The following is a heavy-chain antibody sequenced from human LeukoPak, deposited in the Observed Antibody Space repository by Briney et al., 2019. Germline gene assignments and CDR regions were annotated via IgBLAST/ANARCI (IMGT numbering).Heavy chain of an antibody. CDR1: GGSISSYY. D-gene: IGHD3-22*01. J-gene: IGHJ6*03. CDR3: ARHVYYDSSGYYYDHYYMNV. V-gene: IGHV4-4*07. Sequence: SETLSLTCTVSGGSISSYYWSWIRQPAGKGLEWIGRIYTSGSTNYNPSLKSRVTMSVGTSKNQFSLKLSSVTAADTAVYYCARHVYYDSSGYYYDHYYMNVWGKGTTVTVSS. CDR2: IYTSGST.